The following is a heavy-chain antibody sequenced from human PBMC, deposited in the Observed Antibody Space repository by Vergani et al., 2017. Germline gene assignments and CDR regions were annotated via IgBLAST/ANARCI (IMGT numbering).Heavy chain of an antibody. CDR2: IWYDGSNE. CDR3: AREGGDSDAFDI. D-gene: IGHD2-21*02. V-gene: IGHV3-33*01. Sequence: QVQLVESGGGVVQPGRSLRLSCAASGFTFNNYGMHWVRQAPGKGLEWVAVIWYDGSNEYYADSVKGRLTISRDNSKTTLYLQMNSLRAEDTAVYYCAREGGDSDAFDIWGQGTMVTVSS. J-gene: IGHJ3*02. CDR1: GFTFNNYG.